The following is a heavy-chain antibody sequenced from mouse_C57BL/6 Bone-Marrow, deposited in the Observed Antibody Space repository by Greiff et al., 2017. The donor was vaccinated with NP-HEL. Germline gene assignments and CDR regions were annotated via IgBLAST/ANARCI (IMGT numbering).Heavy chain of an antibody. CDR1: GYTFTSYW. D-gene: IGHD2-3*01. CDR2: IYPGSGST. Sequence: QVQLKQPGAELVKPGASVKMSCKASGYTFTSYWITWVKQRPGQGLEWIGDIYPGSGSTNYNEKFKSKATLTVDTSSSTAYMQLSSLTSEDSAVYFCARESRWVPCDYWGEGTTLTVSS. V-gene: IGHV1-55*01. J-gene: IGHJ2*01. CDR3: ARESRWVPCDY.